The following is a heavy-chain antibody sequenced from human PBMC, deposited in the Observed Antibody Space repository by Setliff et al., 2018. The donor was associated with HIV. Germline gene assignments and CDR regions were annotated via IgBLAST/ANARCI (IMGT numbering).Heavy chain of an antibody. Sequence: SETLSLTCSVSGDSITSGRHYWGWIRQHPETGLEWIGYITFGGGTFNNPSLKSRLVMSEDTSENHFSLRLSSVTVADSAVYYCSRIWYFDDLTGHYWFDLWGQGILVTVSS. D-gene: IGHD3-9*01. CDR2: ITFGGGT. CDR1: GDSITSGRHY. V-gene: IGHV4-31*03. J-gene: IGHJ5*02. CDR3: SRIWYFDDLTGHYWFDL.